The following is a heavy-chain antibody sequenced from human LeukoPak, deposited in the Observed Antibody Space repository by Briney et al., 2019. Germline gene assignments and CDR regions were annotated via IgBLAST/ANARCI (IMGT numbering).Heavy chain of an antibody. CDR3: ARRPETGVNFDY. V-gene: IGHV4-34*01. CDR1: GGSFSGYY. D-gene: IGHD7-27*01. J-gene: IGHJ4*02. Sequence: SETLSLTCAVYGGSFSGYYWSWIRQPPGKGLEWIGEINHSGSTNYNPSLKSRVTISVDTSKNQFSLKLSSVTAADTAVYYCARRPETGVNFDYWGQGTLVTVSS. CDR2: INHSGST.